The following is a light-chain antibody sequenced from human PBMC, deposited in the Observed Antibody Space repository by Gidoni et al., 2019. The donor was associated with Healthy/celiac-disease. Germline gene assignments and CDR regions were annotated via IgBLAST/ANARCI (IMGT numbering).Light chain of an antibody. V-gene: IGKV3-20*01. J-gene: IGKJ2*01. CDR3: QQYAT. CDR2: GAS. Sequence: EIVLTQSPGTLSLSPGERATLSCRASQSVSSSYLAWYQQKPGQAPRLLIYGASSRATGIPDRFSGSVSGTDFTLTISRLEPEDFAVYYCQQYATFGQGTKLEIK. CDR1: QSVSSSY.